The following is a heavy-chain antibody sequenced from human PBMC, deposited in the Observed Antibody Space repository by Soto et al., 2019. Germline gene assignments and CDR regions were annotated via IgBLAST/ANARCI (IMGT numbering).Heavy chain of an antibody. J-gene: IGHJ6*02. Sequence: SETLSLTCTVSGGSISSYYWSWIRQPPGKGLEWIGYIYYSGSTNYNPSLKSRVTISVDTSKNQFSLKLSSVTAADTAVYYCARSFYYYDSSGYPREEHYYYYGMDVWSQGTTVTVSS. V-gene: IGHV4-59*01. CDR3: ARSFYYYDSSGYPREEHYYYYGMDV. CDR1: GGSISSYY. CDR2: IYYSGST. D-gene: IGHD3-22*01.